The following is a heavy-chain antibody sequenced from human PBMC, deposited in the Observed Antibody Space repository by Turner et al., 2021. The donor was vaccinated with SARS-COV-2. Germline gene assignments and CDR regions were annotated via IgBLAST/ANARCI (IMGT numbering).Heavy chain of an antibody. Sequence: EVQLLESGGGLVQPGGSLRLSCAASGFAFSTYCMSWVRQAPGKGLEGVSSISGSGGRTHYVDSVKGRFAISRDNSKNTVYLQMNSLRTEDTAVYYCAKVYSYAVLDYWGQGTLLTVSS. CDR1: GFAFSTYC. CDR3: AKVYSYAVLDY. V-gene: IGHV3-23*01. CDR2: ISGSGGRT. D-gene: IGHD5-18*01. J-gene: IGHJ4*02.